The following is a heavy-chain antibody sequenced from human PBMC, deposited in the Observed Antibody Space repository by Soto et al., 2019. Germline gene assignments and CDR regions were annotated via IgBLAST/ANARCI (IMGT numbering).Heavy chain of an antibody. CDR1: GFTFSSYS. D-gene: IGHD5-12*01. J-gene: IGHJ6*02. Sequence: PGGSLRLSCAASGFTFSSYSMNWVRQAPGKGLEWVSYISSSSSTIYYADSVKGRFTISRDNAKNSLYLQMNSLRDEDTAVYYCASTNSGYDLDYYYYGMDVWGQGTTVTVSS. CDR3: ASTNSGYDLDYYYYGMDV. CDR2: ISSSSSTI. V-gene: IGHV3-48*02.